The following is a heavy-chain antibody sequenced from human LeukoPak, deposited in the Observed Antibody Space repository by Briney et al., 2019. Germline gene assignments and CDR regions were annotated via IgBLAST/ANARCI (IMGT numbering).Heavy chain of an antibody. D-gene: IGHD3-3*01. CDR3: ARATYDFWSGYYHYYMDV. Sequence: SQTLSLTCTVSGGSISSGGYYWSWIRQHPGKGLEWIGYIYYSGSTYYNPSLKSRVTISVGTSKNQFSLKLSSVTAADTAVYYCARATYDFWSGYYHYYMDVWGKGTTVTVSS. J-gene: IGHJ6*03. V-gene: IGHV4-31*03. CDR2: IYYSGST. CDR1: GGSISSGGYY.